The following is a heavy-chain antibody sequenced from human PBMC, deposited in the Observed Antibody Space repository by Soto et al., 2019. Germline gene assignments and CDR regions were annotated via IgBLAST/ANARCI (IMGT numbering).Heavy chain of an antibody. Sequence: GGSLRLSCAASGFTFSSYWMHWVRQAPGKGLVWVSRINSDGSSTSYADSVKGRFIISRDNAKNTLYLQMNSLRAEDTAVYYCARGGYCSGGSCYVSDAFDIWGQGTMVTVSS. CDR3: ARGGYCSGGSCYVSDAFDI. J-gene: IGHJ3*02. D-gene: IGHD2-15*01. V-gene: IGHV3-74*01. CDR1: GFTFSSYW. CDR2: INSDGSST.